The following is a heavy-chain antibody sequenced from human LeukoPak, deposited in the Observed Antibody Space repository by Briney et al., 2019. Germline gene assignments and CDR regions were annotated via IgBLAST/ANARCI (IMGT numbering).Heavy chain of an antibody. J-gene: IGHJ5*02. CDR2: ITPVIETA. CDR3: ARVNLRGSNYNWFDP. V-gene: IGHV1-69*08. CDR1: GGTFLSHT. D-gene: IGHD3-10*01. Sequence: SVKVSCKTSGGTFLSHTFSWVRQAPGHGLEWIGKITPVIETAKYAQTFQGRVSIYTDKDTTTVYMDLSGLRPDDTAEYYCARVNLRGSNYNWFDPWGQGTRDIVSS.